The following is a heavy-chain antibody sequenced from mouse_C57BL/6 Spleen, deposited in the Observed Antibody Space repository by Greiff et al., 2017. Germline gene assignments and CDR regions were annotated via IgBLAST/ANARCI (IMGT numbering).Heavy chain of an antibody. D-gene: IGHD3-3*01. CDR2: IYPGDGAT. Sequence: VQLQQSGAELVKPGASVKISCKASGYAFSSYWMNWVKQRPGKGLEWIGQIYPGDGATNYNGKLKGKATLTADKSSSTAYMQLSSLTSEDSAVYFCARRADWSFDYWGQGTTLTVSS. CDR1: GYAFSSYW. J-gene: IGHJ2*01. V-gene: IGHV1-80*01. CDR3: ARRADWSFDY.